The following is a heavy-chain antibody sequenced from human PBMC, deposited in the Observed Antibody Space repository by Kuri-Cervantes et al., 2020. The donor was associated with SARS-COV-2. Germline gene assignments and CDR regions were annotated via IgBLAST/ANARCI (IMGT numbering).Heavy chain of an antibody. V-gene: IGHV4-34*01. Sequence: WGSLTLSCAVYGGSFSGYYWSWIRQPPGKGLEWIGEINHSGSTNYNPSLKSRVTISVDTSKNQFSLKLSSVTAADTAVYYCARQYYYDSSGHFDYWGQGTLVTVSS. CDR3: ARQYYYDSSGHFDY. CDR1: GGSFSGYY. D-gene: IGHD3-22*01. CDR2: INHSGST. J-gene: IGHJ4*02.